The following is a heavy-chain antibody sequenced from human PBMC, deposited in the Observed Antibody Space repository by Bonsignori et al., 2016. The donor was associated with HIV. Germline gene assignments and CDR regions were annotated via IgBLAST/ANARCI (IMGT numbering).Heavy chain of an antibody. CDR3: ARDRAPIYYDFWSGYPNDAFDI. V-gene: IGHV3-48*02. D-gene: IGHD3-3*01. J-gene: IGHJ3*02. Sequence: GESLKISCAASGFTFSSYSMNWVRQAPGKGLEWVSYISSSSSTIYYADSVKGRFTISRDNAKNSLYLQMNSLRDEDTAVYYCARDRAPIYYDFWSGYPNDAFDIWGQGTMVTVSS. CDR1: GFTFSSYS. CDR2: ISSSSSTI.